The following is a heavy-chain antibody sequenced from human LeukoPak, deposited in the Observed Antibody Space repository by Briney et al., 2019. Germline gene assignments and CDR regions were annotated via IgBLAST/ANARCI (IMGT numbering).Heavy chain of an antibody. CDR1: GFTFSSYA. J-gene: IGHJ4*02. V-gene: IGHV3-30*04. CDR3: ARGYGSGSYLDY. D-gene: IGHD3-10*01. Sequence: GRSLRLSCAASGFTFSSYAMHWVRQAPGKGLEWVAVISYDGSNKYYADSVKGRFTISRDNSKSTLYLQMNSLRAEDTAVYYCARGYGSGSYLDYWGQGTLVTVSS. CDR2: ISYDGSNK.